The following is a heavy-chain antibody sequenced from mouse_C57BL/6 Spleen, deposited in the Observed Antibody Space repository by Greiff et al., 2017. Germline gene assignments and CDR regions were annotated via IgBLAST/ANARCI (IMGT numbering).Heavy chain of an antibody. CDR1: GYSFTGYY. J-gene: IGHJ1*03. CDR2: INPSTGGT. Sequence: EVQLVESGPELVKPGASVKISCKASGYSFTGYYMNWVKQSPEKSLEWIGEINPSTGGTTYNQKFKAKATLTVDKSSSTAYMQLTSLTSEDSAVYYCARNYGSSYVLYWYFDGWGTGTTVTVSS. CDR3: ARNYGSSYVLYWYFDG. D-gene: IGHD1-1*01. V-gene: IGHV1-42*01.